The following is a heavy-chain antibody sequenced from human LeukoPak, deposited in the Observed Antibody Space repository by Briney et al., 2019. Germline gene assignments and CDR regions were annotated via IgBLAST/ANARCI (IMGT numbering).Heavy chain of an antibody. V-gene: IGHV4-38-2*02. D-gene: IGHD3-22*01. J-gene: IGHJ3*02. CDR3: ARDGITMIVVETDAFDI. CDR1: GYSISSGYY. Sequence: SETLSLTCTVSGYSISSGYYWGWIRQPPGKGLEWIGSIYHSGGTYYNPSLKSRVTISVDTSKNQFSLKLSSVTAADTAVYYCARDGITMIVVETDAFDIWGQGTMVTVSS. CDR2: IYHSGGT.